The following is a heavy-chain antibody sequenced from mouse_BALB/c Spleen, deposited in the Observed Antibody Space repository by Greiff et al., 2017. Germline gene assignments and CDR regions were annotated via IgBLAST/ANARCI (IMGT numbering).Heavy chain of an antibody. CDR1: GFTFSSYG. J-gene: IGHJ3*01. V-gene: IGHV5-6*01. CDR2: ISSGGSYT. Sequence: EVKLMESGGDLVKPGGSLKLSCAASGFTFSSYGMSWVRQTPDKRLEWVATISSGGSYTYYPDSVKGRFTISRDNAKNTLYLQISSLKSEDTAMYYCARHEELRFAYWGQGTLITVSA. CDR3: ARHEELRFAY. D-gene: IGHD2-1*01.